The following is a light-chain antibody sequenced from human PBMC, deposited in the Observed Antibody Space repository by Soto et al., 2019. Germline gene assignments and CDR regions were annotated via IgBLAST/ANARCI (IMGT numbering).Light chain of an antibody. CDR3: QQVNNYPYT. CDR1: QDIAIY. J-gene: IGKJ2*01. Sequence: IQLTQSPSSLSASVGDRVTITCRASQDIAIYLAWYQQKPGEAPKLLIYAASTLYGGVPSRFSGSGSGTDFALTITSLQAEDFATYYCQQVNNYPYTFGQGTKLEI. CDR2: AAS. V-gene: IGKV1-9*01.